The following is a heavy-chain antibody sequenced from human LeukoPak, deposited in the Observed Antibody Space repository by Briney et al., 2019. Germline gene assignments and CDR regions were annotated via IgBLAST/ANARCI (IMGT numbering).Heavy chain of an antibody. CDR1: GDSISSSNYY. J-gene: IGHJ4*02. V-gene: IGHV4-39*01. D-gene: IGHD1-26*01. Sequence: SETLSLTCTVSGDSISSSNYYWGWIRQPPGKGLECIGSIHYSGSTYYNPSLKSRVTLSVDTSKNQYSLKLSSVTAADTAVYYCARRIVGAAPFNYWGQGTLVAVSS. CDR3: ARRIVGAAPFNY. CDR2: IHYSGST.